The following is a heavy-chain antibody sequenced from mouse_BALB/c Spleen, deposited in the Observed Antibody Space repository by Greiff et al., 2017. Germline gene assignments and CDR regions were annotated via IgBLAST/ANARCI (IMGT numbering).Heavy chain of an antibody. J-gene: IGHJ2*01. V-gene: IGHV1-7*01. CDR3: ARGLLQDY. CDR1: GYTFTSYW. CDR2: INPSTGYT. D-gene: IGHD2-3*01. Sequence: VQLQQSGAELAKPGASVKMSCKASGYTFTSYWMHWVKQRPGQGLEWIGYINPSTGYTEYNQKFKDKATLTADKSSSTAYMQLSSLTSEDSAVYYCARGLLQDYWGQGTTLTVSA.